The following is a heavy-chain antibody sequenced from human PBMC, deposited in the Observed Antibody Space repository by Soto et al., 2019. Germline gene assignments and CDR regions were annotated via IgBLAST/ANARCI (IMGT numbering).Heavy chain of an antibody. CDR2: IIPIFGTA. CDR1: GGTFSSYA. D-gene: IGHD3-16*02. J-gene: IGHJ4*02. CDR3: ARDPAGAVTFGGVIVYFDY. V-gene: IGHV1-69*01. Sequence: QVQLVQSGAEVKKPGSSVKESCKASGGTFSSYAISWVRQAPGQGLEWMGGIIPIFGTANYAQKFQGRVTITADESTSTAYMELSSLRSEDTAVYYCARDPAGAVTFGGVIVYFDYWGQGTLVTVSS.